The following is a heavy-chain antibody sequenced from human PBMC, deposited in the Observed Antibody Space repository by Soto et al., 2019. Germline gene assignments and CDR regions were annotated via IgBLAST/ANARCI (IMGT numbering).Heavy chain of an antibody. D-gene: IGHD3-10*01. CDR1: ADTFTSFT. Sequence: QVRLVQSGAAVKKPVSSVRVSCTASADTFTSFTINWGRQAPGQGLEWMGRFNPILGVADYAQKFQGIVSITADKSTTTTYLELSSLTSEDTAVYYCARENLRIMVRGQTVGSWGQGTLVTVSS. CDR3: ARENLRIMVRGQTVGS. J-gene: IGHJ4*02. CDR2: FNPILGVA. V-gene: IGHV1-69*08.